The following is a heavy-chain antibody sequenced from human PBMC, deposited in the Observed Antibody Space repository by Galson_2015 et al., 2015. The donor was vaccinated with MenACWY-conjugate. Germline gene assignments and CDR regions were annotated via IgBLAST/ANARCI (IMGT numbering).Heavy chain of an antibody. CDR1: GGTFSSYA. D-gene: IGHD3-10*01. CDR3: ARDRTMFRGVITQRYYYYGMDV. J-gene: IGHJ6*02. CDR2: IIPIFGTA. V-gene: IGHV1-69*13. Sequence: SVKVSCKASGGTFSSYAIRWVRQAPGQGLEWMGGIIPIFGTANYAQKFQGRVTITADESTSTAYMELSSLRSEDTAVYNCARDRTMFRGVITQRYYYYGMDVWGQGTTVTVSS.